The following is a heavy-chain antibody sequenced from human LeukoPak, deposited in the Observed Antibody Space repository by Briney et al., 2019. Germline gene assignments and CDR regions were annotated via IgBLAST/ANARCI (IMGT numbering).Heavy chain of an antibody. V-gene: IGHV3-66*01. CDR2: IYSGGST. Sequence: GGSLRLSCAASGFTVSSNYMSWVRQAPGKGLEWVSVIYSGGSTYYADSVKGRFTISRDNSKNTLYLQMNSLRAEDTAVYYCARAKSKKPYYYGMDVWGQGTTVTVPS. CDR3: ARAKSKKPYYYGMDV. J-gene: IGHJ6*02. D-gene: IGHD4-11*01. CDR1: GFTVSSNY.